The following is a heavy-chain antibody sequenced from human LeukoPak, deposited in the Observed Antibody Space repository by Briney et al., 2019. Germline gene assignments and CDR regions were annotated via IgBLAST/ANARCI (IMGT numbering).Heavy chain of an antibody. V-gene: IGHV3-23*01. CDR3: AKNYDSGRGVPYGMDV. D-gene: IGHD3-10*01. CDR1: GFTFSSYA. CDR2: IGAGRGAIT. J-gene: IGHJ6*02. Sequence: GGSLRLSCAASGFTFSSYAMRWVPQAPGKGLEWVSAIGAGRGAITIYADSVKGRFTISRDNSKNTLYLQMNSLRGEDTAVYYCAKNYDSGRGVPYGMDVWGQGTTVTVSS.